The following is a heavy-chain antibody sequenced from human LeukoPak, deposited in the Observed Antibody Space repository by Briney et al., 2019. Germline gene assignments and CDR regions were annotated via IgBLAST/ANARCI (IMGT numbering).Heavy chain of an antibody. CDR3: ARVGYDSSGRHRYAFDI. V-gene: IGHV1-18*01. CDR2: INPSNGNT. Sequence: ASVKLSCKSSGYTFTRYGYRLVRLAPGQGLELMGLINPSNGNTNYVEKLQSRVDMATDTSTSTAYMALRSLRSEETAVYYCARVGYDSSGRHRYAFDIWGQGTMVTVSS. D-gene: IGHD3-22*01. J-gene: IGHJ3*02. CDR1: GYTFTRYG.